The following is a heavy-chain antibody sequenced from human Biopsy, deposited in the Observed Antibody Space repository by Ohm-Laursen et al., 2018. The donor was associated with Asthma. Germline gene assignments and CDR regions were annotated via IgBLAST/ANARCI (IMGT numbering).Heavy chain of an antibody. Sequence: SLRLSCTASGFTVSRDHMFWVRQAPGKGLEWVSVIYSGGISHTADSVRGRFTISRDYSKNTLYLQMHSLRAEDTAVYYCARGDSSNWSHYYFDYWSQGTLVTVSS. CDR2: IYSGGIS. CDR1: GFTVSRDH. CDR3: ARGDSSNWSHYYFDY. J-gene: IGHJ4*02. D-gene: IGHD3-22*01. V-gene: IGHV3-53*01.